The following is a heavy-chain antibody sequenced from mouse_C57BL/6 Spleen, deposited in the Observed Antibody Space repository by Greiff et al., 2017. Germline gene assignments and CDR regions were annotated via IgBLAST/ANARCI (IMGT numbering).Heavy chain of an antibody. CDR3: ARQTLITTVDYYAMDY. D-gene: IGHD1-1*01. J-gene: IGHJ4*01. Sequence: EVQVVESGGDLVKPGGSLKLSCAASGFTFSSYGMSWVRQTPDKRLEWVATISSGGSYTYYPDSVKGRFTISRDNAKNTLYLQMSSLKSEDTAMYYCARQTLITTVDYYAMDYWGQGTSVTVSS. V-gene: IGHV5-6*01. CDR1: GFTFSSYG. CDR2: ISSGGSYT.